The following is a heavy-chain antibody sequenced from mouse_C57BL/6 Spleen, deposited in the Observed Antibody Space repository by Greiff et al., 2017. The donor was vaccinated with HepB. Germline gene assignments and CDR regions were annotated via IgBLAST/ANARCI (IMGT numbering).Heavy chain of an antibody. CDR2: IDPSDSYT. CDR3: ASLNWDGGAMDY. V-gene: IGHV1-69*01. Sequence: QVQLQQSGAELVMPGASVKLSCKASGYTFTSYWMHWVKQRPGQGLEWIGEIDPSDSYTNYNQKFKGKSTLTVDKSSSTAYMQLSSLTSEDSAVYYCASLNWDGGAMDYWGQGTSVTVSS. J-gene: IGHJ4*01. CDR1: GYTFTSYW. D-gene: IGHD4-1*01.